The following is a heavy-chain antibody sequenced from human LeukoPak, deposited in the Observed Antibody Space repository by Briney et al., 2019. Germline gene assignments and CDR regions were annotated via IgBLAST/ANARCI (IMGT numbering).Heavy chain of an antibody. CDR2: IYYSGST. J-gene: IGHJ4*02. Sequence: SQTLSLTCTVSGGSISSGGYYWRWIRQHPGKGLESIEYIYYSGSTYYTPSLKSRITISVDTSKNQFSLKLSSVTAADTAVYYCVGGSGSSKPDYWGQGTLVTVSS. CDR3: VGGSGSSKPDY. D-gene: IGHD3-10*01. V-gene: IGHV4-31*03. CDR1: GGSISSGGYY.